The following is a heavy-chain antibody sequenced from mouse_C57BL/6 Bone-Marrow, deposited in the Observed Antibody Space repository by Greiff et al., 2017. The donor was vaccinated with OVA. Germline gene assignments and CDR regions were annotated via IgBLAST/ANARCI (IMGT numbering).Heavy chain of an antibody. CDR2: IDPSDSYT. CDR1: GYTFTSYW. D-gene: IGHD2-3*01. J-gene: IGHJ3*01. V-gene: IGHV1-69*01. CDR3: ERREGWLSPGWFAD. Sequence: FQLQQPGAELVMPGASVKLSCKASGYTFTSYWMHWVKQRPGQGLEWIGEIDPSDSYTNYNQKFKGKSTLTVDKSSSTAYMQLSSLTSEESADYDSERREGWLSPGWFADWGQGTLVTVSA.